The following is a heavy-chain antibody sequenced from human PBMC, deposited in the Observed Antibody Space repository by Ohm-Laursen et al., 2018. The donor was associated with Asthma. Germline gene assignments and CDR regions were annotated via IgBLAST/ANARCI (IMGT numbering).Heavy chain of an antibody. Sequence: SLRLSCAASGFSFRSYAMHWVRQAPGKGLEWLAVISYDSSLKYYADSVKGRFTISRDNSKITVYVQMNSLRAEDTAVYYCAKEKGGSFDYWGQGTLVTVSS. V-gene: IGHV3-30-3*01. J-gene: IGHJ4*02. CDR1: GFSFRSYA. CDR2: ISYDSSLK. D-gene: IGHD1-26*01. CDR3: AKEKGGSFDY.